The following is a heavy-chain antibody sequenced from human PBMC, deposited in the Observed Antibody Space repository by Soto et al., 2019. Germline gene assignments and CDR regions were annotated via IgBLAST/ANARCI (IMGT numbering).Heavy chain of an antibody. Sequence: SETLSLTCTVSGGSISSYYWSWIRQPPGKGLEWIGDIYYSGSTNYNPSLKSRVTISVDASKNQFSLKLSSVTAADTAVYYCARGRGSGSSFYYYGMDVWGQGTTVTVSS. CDR1: GGSISSYY. V-gene: IGHV4-59*01. CDR2: IYYSGST. CDR3: ARGRGSGSSFYYYGMDV. J-gene: IGHJ6*02. D-gene: IGHD3-10*01.